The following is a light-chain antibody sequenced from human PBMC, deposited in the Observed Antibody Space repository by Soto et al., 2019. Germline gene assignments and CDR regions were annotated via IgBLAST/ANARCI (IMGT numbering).Light chain of an antibody. CDR2: GAS. CDR1: QSVSSTY. Sequence: EIVLTQSPGTLSLSPGERATLSCWASQSVSSTYLAWYQQKPGQAPRLLIYGASSRATGIPDRFSGSGSGTDFTLTISRLELEDFAVYYCQQYGRSPWTFGQGTKVEIK. V-gene: IGKV3-20*01. J-gene: IGKJ1*01. CDR3: QQYGRSPWT.